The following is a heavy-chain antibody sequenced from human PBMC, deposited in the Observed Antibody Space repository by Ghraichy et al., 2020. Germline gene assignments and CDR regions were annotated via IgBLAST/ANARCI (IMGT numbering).Heavy chain of an antibody. CDR1: GYTLTREE. Sequence: ASVKVSCKASGYTLTREENKGGRKDKGEGIEWMGWMNPNSGNTGYAQKFQGRVTMTRNTSISTAYMELSSLRSEDTAVYYCARGGIAAAGLYYYYYGMDVWGQGTTVTVSS. J-gene: IGHJ6*02. CDR3: ARGGIAAAGLYYYYYGMDV. D-gene: IGHD6-13*01. CDR2: MNPNSGNT. V-gene: IGHV1-8*01.